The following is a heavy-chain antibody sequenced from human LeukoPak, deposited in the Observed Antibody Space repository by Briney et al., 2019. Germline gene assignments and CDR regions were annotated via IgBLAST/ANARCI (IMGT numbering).Heavy chain of an antibody. Sequence: GESLKISCKGSGYSFTSYWIAWVRQMPGKGLEWMGIIYPGDSDTRYSPSFQGQVTTSADMSISTAYLQWSSLKASDTAMYYCARLGAAAGIDYWGQGTLVTVSS. CDR1: GYSFTSYW. J-gene: IGHJ4*02. D-gene: IGHD6-13*01. V-gene: IGHV5-51*01. CDR3: ARLGAAAGIDY. CDR2: IYPGDSDT.